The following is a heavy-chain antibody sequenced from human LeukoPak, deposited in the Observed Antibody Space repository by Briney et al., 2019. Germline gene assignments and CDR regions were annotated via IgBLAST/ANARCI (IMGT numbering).Heavy chain of an antibody. Sequence: PSETLSLTCTVSGGLISRIEYYWGWVRQSPVKGLEWLGHIYHTGTTLYSPHLNNRLTVSVDSSKNQFSLTLNSVTAADTAVYYCASVSVWELATHTGGSFDYWGRGILVTVSS. CDR2: IYHTGTT. CDR3: ASVSVWELATHTGGSFDY. D-gene: IGHD1-26*01. CDR1: GGLISRIEYY. J-gene: IGHJ4*02. V-gene: IGHV4-30-4*01.